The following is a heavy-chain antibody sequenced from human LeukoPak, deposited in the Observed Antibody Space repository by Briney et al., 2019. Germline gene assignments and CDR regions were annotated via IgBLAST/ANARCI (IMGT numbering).Heavy chain of an antibody. CDR3: AREATRKWDV. D-gene: IGHD1-26*01. CDR2: ISTSSTYT. V-gene: IGHV3-11*05. CDR1: GFTFSGYY. J-gene: IGHJ6*02. Sequence: NAGGSLRLSCAASGFTFSGYYMNWIRQAPGRGLEWVSYISTSSTYTNYADSVKGRFTISRDDAKNSLYLQMNSLRVEDTAVYYCAREATRKWDVWGQGTTVTVSS.